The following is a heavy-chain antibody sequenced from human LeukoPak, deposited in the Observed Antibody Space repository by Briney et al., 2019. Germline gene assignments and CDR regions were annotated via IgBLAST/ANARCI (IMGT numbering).Heavy chain of an antibody. Sequence: GESLKISCKGSEYSFTSYWIGWVRQMPGKGLEWMGIIYPGDSDTRYSPSFQGQVTISADKSISTAYLQWSSLKASDTAMYYCARHVGDSSGYYYPHYYYYYMDVWGKGTTVTVSS. CDR3: ARHVGDSSGYYYPHYYYYYMDV. V-gene: IGHV5-51*01. CDR1: EYSFTSYW. J-gene: IGHJ6*03. D-gene: IGHD3-22*01. CDR2: IYPGDSDT.